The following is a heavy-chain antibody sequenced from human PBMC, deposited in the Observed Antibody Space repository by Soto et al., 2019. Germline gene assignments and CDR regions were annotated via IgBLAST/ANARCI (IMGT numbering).Heavy chain of an antibody. Sequence: SETLSLTCRVSGGSISNSRFYWAWIRKPPGEGLEWIGSIYHTGNAYYNPSLKSRVTISVDTSKNQFSLKLTSVTAADAALYYCARDFFDSSDYTTNWFDPWGQGTLVTVSS. D-gene: IGHD3-22*01. V-gene: IGHV4-39*01. CDR1: GGSISNSRFY. CDR2: IYHTGNA. J-gene: IGHJ5*02. CDR3: ARDFFDSSDYTTNWFDP.